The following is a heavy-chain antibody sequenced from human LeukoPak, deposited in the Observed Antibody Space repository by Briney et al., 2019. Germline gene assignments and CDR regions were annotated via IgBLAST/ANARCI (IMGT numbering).Heavy chain of an antibody. CDR1: GGSISSYY. CDR3: ARVYSSGWARGTIDY. D-gene: IGHD6-19*01. CDR2: IYYSGST. Sequence: SETLSLTCTVSGGSISSYYWSWIRQPPGRGLEWIGYIYYSGSTNHNPSLKSRVTISVDTSKNQFSLKLSSVTAADTAVYYCARVYSSGWARGTIDYWGQGTLVTVSS. V-gene: IGHV4-59*01. J-gene: IGHJ4*02.